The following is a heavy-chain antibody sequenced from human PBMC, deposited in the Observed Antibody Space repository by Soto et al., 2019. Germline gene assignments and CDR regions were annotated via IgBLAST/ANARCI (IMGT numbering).Heavy chain of an antibody. V-gene: IGHV1-69*13. CDR2: IIPIFGTA. D-gene: IGHD5-18*01. J-gene: IGHJ4*02. CDR3: AISVRTFXLDTAMGYCEYCWAFDY. CDR1: GGTFSSYA. Sequence: SVKVSCKASGGTFSSYAISWVRQAPGQGLEWMGGIIPIFGTANYAQKFQGRVTITADESTSTAYMELSSLRSEDTAVYYCAISVRTFXLDTAMGYCEYCWAFDYWGPGTLVTVSS.